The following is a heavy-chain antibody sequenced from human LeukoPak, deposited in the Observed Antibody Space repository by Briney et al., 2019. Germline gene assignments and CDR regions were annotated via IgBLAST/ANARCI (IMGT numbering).Heavy chain of an antibody. Sequence: GGSLRLSCAASGFTFSSYAMNWVRQAPGKGLEWVSSISRGSDHIFYADSMKDRFTISRDNAKNTLYLQMNSLRVEDTAVYYCARGRPHGNDYWGQGTLVTVSS. CDR2: ISRGSDHI. CDR3: ARGRPHGNDY. CDR1: GFTFSSYA. V-gene: IGHV3-21*01. J-gene: IGHJ4*02. D-gene: IGHD4-23*01.